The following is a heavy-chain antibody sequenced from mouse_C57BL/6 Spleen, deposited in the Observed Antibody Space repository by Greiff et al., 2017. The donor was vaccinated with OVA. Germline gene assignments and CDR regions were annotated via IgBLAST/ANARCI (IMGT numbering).Heavy chain of an antibody. CDR3: AREGRYDYDGPFAY. Sequence: VQLQESGAELVRPGTSVKVSCKASGYAFTNYLIEWVKQRPGQGLEWIGVINPGSGGTNYNEKFKGKATLTADKSSSTAYIQLSSLTSEDSSVYFCAREGRYDYDGPFAYWGQGTLVTVSA. CDR1: GYAFTNYL. CDR2: INPGSGGT. D-gene: IGHD2-4*01. V-gene: IGHV1-54*01. J-gene: IGHJ3*01.